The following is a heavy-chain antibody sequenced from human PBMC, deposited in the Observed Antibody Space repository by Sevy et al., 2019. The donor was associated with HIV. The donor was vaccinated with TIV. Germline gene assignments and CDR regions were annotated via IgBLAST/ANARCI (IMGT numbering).Heavy chain of an antibody. CDR1: GFTFSSYR. Sequence: GGSLRLSCAASGFTFSSYRMTWVRQAPGKGLEWVSCISSTSGNINYADSVKGRFTISRDNAKNLLYLQMDSLRAEDTAVYYCARAVLEISTWRSDYWGQGTLVTVSS. J-gene: IGHJ4*02. D-gene: IGHD1-1*01. CDR3: ARAVLEISTWRSDY. V-gene: IGHV3-21*01. CDR2: ISSTSGNI.